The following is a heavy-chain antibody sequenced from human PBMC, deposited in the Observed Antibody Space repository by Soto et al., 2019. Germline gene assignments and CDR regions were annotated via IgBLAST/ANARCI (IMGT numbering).Heavy chain of an antibody. D-gene: IGHD5-18*01. J-gene: IGHJ5*02. CDR3: ARDLAGYSYGLGSWFDP. Sequence: QVQLVQSGAEVKKPGSSVKVSCKASGGTFSSYAISWVRQAPGQGLEWMGGSIPIFGTANYAQKFQGRVTITADESTSTAYMELSSLRSEDTAVYYCARDLAGYSYGLGSWFDPWGEGTLVTVSS. CDR1: GGTFSSYA. CDR2: SIPIFGTA. V-gene: IGHV1-69*01.